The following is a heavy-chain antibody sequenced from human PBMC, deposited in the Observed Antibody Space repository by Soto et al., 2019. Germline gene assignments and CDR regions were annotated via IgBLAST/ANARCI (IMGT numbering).Heavy chain of an antibody. CDR3: FKEGGMKYFDF. CDR1: GFIFDNHA. V-gene: IGHV3-9*01. J-gene: IGHJ2*01. CDR2: VTWNSVAT. D-gene: IGHD3-16*01. Sequence: EVQLVESGGGLVQPGRSLRLSCTASGFIFDNHAMHWVRQAPGKGLEWVAGVTWNSVATGYADSVKGRFTISRDNAKNSLYVQMNRVSAGDTAVYFFFKEGGMKYFDFWGRGTVVTVSS.